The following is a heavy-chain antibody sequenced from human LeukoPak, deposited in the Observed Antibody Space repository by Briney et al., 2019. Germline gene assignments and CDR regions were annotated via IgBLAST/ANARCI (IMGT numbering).Heavy chain of an antibody. D-gene: IGHD1-26*01. Sequence: SETLSLTCAVSGGSISSSSYYWGWIRQPPGKGLEWIGSIYYSGSTYYNPSLKSRLTISVDTSKNQFSLKLSSVTAADTAVYYCARLSGSPDYWGQGTLVTVSS. CDR1: GGSISSSSYY. J-gene: IGHJ4*02. CDR3: ARLSGSPDY. CDR2: IYYSGST. V-gene: IGHV4-39*01.